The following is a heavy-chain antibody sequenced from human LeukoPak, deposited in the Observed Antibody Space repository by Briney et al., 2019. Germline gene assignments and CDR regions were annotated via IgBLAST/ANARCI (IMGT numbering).Heavy chain of an antibody. CDR1: GFIVSSNY. CDR3: ARDRSYDFWSGLDAFDI. CDR2: IYSGGST. V-gene: IGHV3-53*01. D-gene: IGHD3-3*01. Sequence: GGSLRLSCAASGFIVSSNYMSWVRQAPGKGLEWVSVIYSGGSTYYADSVKGRFTISRDNSKNTLYLQMNSLRAEDTAVYYCARDRSYDFWSGLDAFDIWGQGTMVTVSS. J-gene: IGHJ3*02.